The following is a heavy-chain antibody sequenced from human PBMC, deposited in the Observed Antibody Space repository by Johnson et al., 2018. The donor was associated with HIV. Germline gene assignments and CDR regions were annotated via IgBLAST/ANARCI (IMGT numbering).Heavy chain of an antibody. CDR1: GFTFSIYV. V-gene: IGHV3-30-3*01. Sequence: QVPLVESGVGVFHPGRSLRLSCAASGFTFSIYVIHWVRQSPCHGLDWVPVISYDGSNKYYADSVKGRFTISRDNSKNTLYLQMKSLRGEDTAVYSCARGRSSSSTAAFDIWGQGTMVTVSS. CDR2: ISYDGSNK. D-gene: IGHD6-6*01. J-gene: IGHJ3*02. CDR3: ARGRSSSSTAAFDI.